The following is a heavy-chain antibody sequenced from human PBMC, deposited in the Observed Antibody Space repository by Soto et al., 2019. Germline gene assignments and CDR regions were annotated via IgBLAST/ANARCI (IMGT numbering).Heavy chain of an antibody. CDR1: GFPLSTYG. Sequence: GGSLRLSCAASGFPLSTYGMTWVRQAPGKVLEWVSAITGTGGNTYYVDSVKGRFTSSRDNSKNMLYLQVNSLRVKDTAVYYCARIRGYWYGLDVWGQGTTVTVSS. J-gene: IGHJ6*02. CDR3: ARIRGYWYGLDV. V-gene: IGHV3-23*01. CDR2: ITGTGGNT.